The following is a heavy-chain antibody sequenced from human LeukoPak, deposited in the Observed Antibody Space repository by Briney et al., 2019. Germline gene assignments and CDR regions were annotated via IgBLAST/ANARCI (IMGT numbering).Heavy chain of an antibody. CDR1: GFTFSSYA. CDR2: ISYDGSNK. J-gene: IGHJ3*02. D-gene: IGHD4-17*01. CDR3: AREGNSYDYGDFVISGDALDM. Sequence: GGSLRLSCAASGFTFSSYAMHWVRQAPGKGLEWVAVISYDGSNKYYADSVKGRFTISRDNSKNTLYLQMNSLRAEDTAVYYCAREGNSYDYGDFVISGDALDMGGGETSLTVP. V-gene: IGHV3-30-3*01.